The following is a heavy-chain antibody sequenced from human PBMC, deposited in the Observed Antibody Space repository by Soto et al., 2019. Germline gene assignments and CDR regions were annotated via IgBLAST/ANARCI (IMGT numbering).Heavy chain of an antibody. J-gene: IGHJ6*02. CDR2: INPNSGGT. CDR3: AIGVEVNIAIRPTISPNYYGMDV. Sequence: ASVKVSCKASGYTFTGDYMHWARQAPGPGLEWMGWINPNSGGTNYAQKFQGWVTMTRDTSISTAYMEPSRLRSDETAAYYCAIGVEVNIAIRPTISPNYYGMDVWGQGTTVTVS. CDR1: GYTFTGDY. D-gene: IGHD3-3*01. V-gene: IGHV1-2*04.